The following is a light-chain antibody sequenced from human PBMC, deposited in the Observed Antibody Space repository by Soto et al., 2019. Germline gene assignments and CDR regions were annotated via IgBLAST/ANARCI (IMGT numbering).Light chain of an antibody. CDR2: EVN. Sequence: ALAQPPSASGSPGQSVAISCTGTANDVGGYNYVSWYQQHPGKPPKLIIYEVNKRPSGVPDRFSGSKSANTASLTVSGLQAEDEADYYCSSYAGSGVFGGGTKLTVL. V-gene: IGLV2-8*01. CDR1: ANDVGGYNY. J-gene: IGLJ2*01. CDR3: SSYAGSGV.